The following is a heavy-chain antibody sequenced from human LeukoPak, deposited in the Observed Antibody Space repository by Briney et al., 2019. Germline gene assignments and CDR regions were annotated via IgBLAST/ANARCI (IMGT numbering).Heavy chain of an antibody. Sequence: SSETLSLTCTVSGGSVSSGSYYWSWIRQPSGKGLEWIGYIYYSGSTNYNPSLKSRVTISVDTSKNQFSLKLSSVTAADTAVYYCARDVSSFDAFDIWGQGTMVTVSS. J-gene: IGHJ3*02. CDR1: GGSVSSGSYY. CDR2: IYYSGST. CDR3: ARDVSSFDAFDI. V-gene: IGHV4-61*01. D-gene: IGHD2-2*01.